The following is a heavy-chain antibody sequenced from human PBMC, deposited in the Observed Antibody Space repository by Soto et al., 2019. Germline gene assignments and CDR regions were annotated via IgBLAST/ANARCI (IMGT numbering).Heavy chain of an antibody. CDR2: IIPHSGET. D-gene: IGHD7-27*01. CDR3: ERESDEFTNGANDL. V-gene: IGHV1-2*02. Sequence: ASVKVSCRASGYSFTGYYMHWVRQAPRQGLEWMGWIIPHSGETNYAQKFQARVTLTRDTSISKAYMQLSGLTSDDTAVYYCERESDEFTNGANDLWGQGTMVTVSS. J-gene: IGHJ5*02. CDR1: GYSFTGYY.